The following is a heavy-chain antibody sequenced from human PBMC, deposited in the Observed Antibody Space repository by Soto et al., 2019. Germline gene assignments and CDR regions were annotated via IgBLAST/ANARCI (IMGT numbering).Heavy chain of an antibody. D-gene: IGHD3-10*01. J-gene: IGHJ4*02. Sequence: PGGSLRLSCAASGFTFSNSWMCWVRQAPGKGLEWVGRIKSKTDGGTTDYAAPVKGRFTISRDDSKNTLYLQMNSLKTEDTAVYYCTTSQMKLGKGYYYGSGSYYRFDYWGQGTLVTVSS. V-gene: IGHV3-15*01. CDR3: TTSQMKLGKGYYYGSGSYYRFDY. CDR2: IKSKTDGGTT. CDR1: GFTFSNSW.